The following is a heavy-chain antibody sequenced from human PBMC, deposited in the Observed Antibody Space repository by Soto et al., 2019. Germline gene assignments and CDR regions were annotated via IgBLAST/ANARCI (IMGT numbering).Heavy chain of an antibody. Sequence: SSETLSLTCAVSGYSISSGYYWGWVRQPPGKGLEWLGSMFHSGKTYYNPSLKSRLTISVDTSKNQFSLKLNSVTAADTAVYYCARGHIVVVPNVGGFDNWGQGTLVT. V-gene: IGHV4-38-2*01. CDR3: ARGHIVVVPNVGGFDN. D-gene: IGHD2-2*01. CDR2: MFHSGKT. CDR1: GYSISSGYY. J-gene: IGHJ5*02.